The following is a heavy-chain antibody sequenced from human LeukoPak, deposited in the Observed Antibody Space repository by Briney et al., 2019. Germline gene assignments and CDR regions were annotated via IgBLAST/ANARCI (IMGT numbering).Heavy chain of an antibody. V-gene: IGHV3-23*01. CDR2: ISGSGGST. CDR1: GFTFSSYA. J-gene: IGHJ5*01. Sequence: GGSLRLSCAASGFTFSSYAMSWVRQAPGKGLEWVSAISGSGGSTYYADSVKGRFTISRDNSKNTLYLQMNSLRAEDTAVYHCARLGLRPIDYSNPEFDSWGQGTLVTVSS. CDR3: ARLGLRPIDYSNPEFDS. D-gene: IGHD4-11*01.